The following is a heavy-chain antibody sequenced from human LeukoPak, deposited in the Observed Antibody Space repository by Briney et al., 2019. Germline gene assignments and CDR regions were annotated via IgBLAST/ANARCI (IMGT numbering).Heavy chain of an antibody. J-gene: IGHJ4*02. Sequence: PGGSLRLSCAASGFTFSRYTMHWVRQAPGKGLEWVAVISYDGSNKYYADSVKGRFTISRDNSKSTLYLQMNSLRAEDTAVYYCAGDGGAWCMLCWGSSDPYFDYWGQGTLVTVSS. CDR3: AGDGGAWCMLCWGSSDPYFDY. CDR2: ISYDGSNK. D-gene: IGHD2-8*01. CDR1: GFTFSRYT. V-gene: IGHV3-30-3*01.